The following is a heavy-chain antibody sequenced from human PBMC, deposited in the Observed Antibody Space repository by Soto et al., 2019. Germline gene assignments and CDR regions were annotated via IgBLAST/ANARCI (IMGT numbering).Heavy chain of an antibody. J-gene: IGHJ4*02. CDR1: GYSFTGYY. CDR2: INPNSGST. V-gene: IGHV1-2*02. D-gene: IGHD3-22*01. Sequence: ASVKVSCKASGYSFTGYYIHWVRQAPGQGXEWMGWINPNSGSTKYAQKFQGRVTMTRDTSISTAYMELSRLRSDDTAVYYCARGRYYYDSSGYDQEYYFAYWGQRALVTVSS. CDR3: ARGRYYYDSSGYDQEYYFAY.